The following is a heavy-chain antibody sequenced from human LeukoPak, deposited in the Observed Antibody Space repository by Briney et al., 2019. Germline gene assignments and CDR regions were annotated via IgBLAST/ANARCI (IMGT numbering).Heavy chain of an antibody. D-gene: IGHD6-19*01. CDR2: INHSGST. CDR1: GGSFSGYY. V-gene: IGHV4-34*01. CDR3: AMSLYSSGWYLDY. J-gene: IGHJ4*02. Sequence: SETLSLTCAGYGGSFSGYYWSWIRQPPGKGLEWIGEINHSGSTNYNPSLKSRVTISVDTSKNQFSLKLSSVTAADTAVYYCAMSLYSSGWYLDYWGQGTLVAVSS.